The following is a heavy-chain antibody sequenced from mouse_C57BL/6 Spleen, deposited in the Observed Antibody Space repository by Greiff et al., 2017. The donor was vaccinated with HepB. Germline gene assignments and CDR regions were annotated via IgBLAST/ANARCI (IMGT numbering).Heavy chain of an antibody. V-gene: IGHV5-4*01. CDR1: GFTFSSYA. CDR3: ARDLITTDFDY. D-gene: IGHD1-1*01. CDR2: ISDGGSYT. Sequence: EVKLMESGGGLVKPGGSLKLSCAASGFTFSSYAMSWVRQTPEKRLEWVATISDGGSYTYYPDNVKGRFTISRDNAKNNLYLQMSHLKSEDTAMYYWARDLITTDFDYWGQGTTLTVSS. J-gene: IGHJ2*01.